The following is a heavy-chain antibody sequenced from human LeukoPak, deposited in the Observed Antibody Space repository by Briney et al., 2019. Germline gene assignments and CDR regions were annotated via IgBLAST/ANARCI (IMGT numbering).Heavy chain of an antibody. D-gene: IGHD2-2*01. CDR2: IKQDGSEK. CDR3: ARYGGYCSSTSCRAFDY. J-gene: IGHJ4*02. Sequence: GRSLRLSCAASGFTFSSYWMSWVRQAPGKGLEWVANIKQDGSEKYYVDSVKGRFTISRDNAKNSLYLQMNSLRAEDTAVYYCARYGGYCSSTSCRAFDYWGQGTLVTVSS. CDR1: GFTFSSYW. V-gene: IGHV3-7*03.